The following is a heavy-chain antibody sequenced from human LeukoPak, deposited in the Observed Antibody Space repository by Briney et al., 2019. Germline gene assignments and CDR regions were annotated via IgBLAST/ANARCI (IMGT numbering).Heavy chain of an antibody. J-gene: IGHJ6*04. CDR3: ARVFGGKRALWFGSFGMDV. CDR1: GGSISSSSYY. V-gene: IGHV4-39*07. CDR2: IYYSGST. D-gene: IGHD3-10*01. Sequence: SETLSLTCTVSGGSISSSSYYWGWIRQPPGKGLEWIGSIYYSGSTYYNPSLKSRVTISVDTSKNQFSLKLSSVTAADTAVYYCARVFGGKRALWFGSFGMDVWGKGTTVTVSS.